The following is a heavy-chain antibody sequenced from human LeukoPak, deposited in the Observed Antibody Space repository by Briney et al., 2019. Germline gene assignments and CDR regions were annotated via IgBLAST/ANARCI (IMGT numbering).Heavy chain of an antibody. CDR2: IYYSGST. J-gene: IGHJ3*02. D-gene: IGHD2-15*01. V-gene: IGHV4-61*01. CDR1: GGSVSSGSYY. CDR3: ARVSVGGDAFDI. Sequence: PSETLSLTCTVSGGSVSSGSYYWSWIRQPPGKGLEWIRYIYYSGSTNYNPSLKSRVTISVDTSKNQFSLKLSSVTAADTAVYYCARVSVGGDAFDIRGQRTMATVSS.